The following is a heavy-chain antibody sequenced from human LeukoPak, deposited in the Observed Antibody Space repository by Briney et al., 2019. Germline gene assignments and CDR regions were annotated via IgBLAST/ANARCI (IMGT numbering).Heavy chain of an antibody. CDR2: INPNSGGT. Sequence: ASVKVSCKASGCTFTGYYMHWVRQAPGQGLEWMGWINPNSGGTNYAQKFQGRVTMTRDTSISIAYMELSRLRSDDTAVYYCARPRGTADYYYYGMDVWGQGTTVTVSS. D-gene: IGHD1-26*01. V-gene: IGHV1-2*02. CDR3: ARPRGTADYYYYGMDV. J-gene: IGHJ6*02. CDR1: GCTFTGYY.